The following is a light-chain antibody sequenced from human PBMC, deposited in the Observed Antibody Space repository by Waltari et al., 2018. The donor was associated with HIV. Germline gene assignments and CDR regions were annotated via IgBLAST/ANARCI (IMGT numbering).Light chain of an antibody. V-gene: IGKV4-1*01. CDR3: QQYYSPPLA. CDR2: WAS. J-gene: IGKJ4*01. Sequence: DIVMTQSPDSLAVSLGERATINCKSSQSVLSSSNNKNYLVWYQQKPGQPPKLLIYWASTRESGVPDRFSGSGSGTDFTLTISSLQAEDVAVYYCQQYYSPPLAFGGGTKVEIK. CDR1: QSVLSSSNNKNY.